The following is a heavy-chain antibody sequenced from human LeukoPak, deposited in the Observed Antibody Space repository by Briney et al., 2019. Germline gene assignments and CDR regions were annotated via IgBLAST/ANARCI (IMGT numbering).Heavy chain of an antibody. Sequence: SETLSLTCAVYGGSFSGYYWSWIRQPPGKGLEWIGEINHSGSTNYDPSLKSRVTISVDTSNNQFSLKLSSVTAADTAVYYCARHGNIVIVPAALGFDYWGQGTLVTVSS. V-gene: IGHV4-34*01. J-gene: IGHJ4*02. CDR1: GGSFSGYY. CDR3: ARHGNIVIVPAALGFDY. CDR2: INHSGST. D-gene: IGHD2-2*01.